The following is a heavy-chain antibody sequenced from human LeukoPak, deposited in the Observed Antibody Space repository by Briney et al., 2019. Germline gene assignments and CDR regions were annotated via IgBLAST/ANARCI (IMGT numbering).Heavy chain of an antibody. Sequence: GASVKVSCKASGGTFSSYAISWVRQAPGQGLEWMGGIIPIFGTANYAQKLQGRVTMTTDTSTSTAYMELRSLRSDDTAVYYCARDRYASYYYDSSGYVFDYWGQGTLVTVSS. V-gene: IGHV1-69*05. CDR2: IIPIFGTA. D-gene: IGHD3-22*01. CDR3: ARDRYASYYYDSSGYVFDY. J-gene: IGHJ4*02. CDR1: GGTFSSYA.